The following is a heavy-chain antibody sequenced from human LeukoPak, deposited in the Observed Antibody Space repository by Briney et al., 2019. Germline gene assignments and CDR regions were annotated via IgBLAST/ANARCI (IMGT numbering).Heavy chain of an antibody. V-gene: IGHV4-59*01. CDR1: GGSISSYY. D-gene: IGHD1-26*01. CDR3: ARTMGATPSDAFDI. CDR2: IYYSGST. Sequence: SETLSLTCTVSGGSISSYYWSWIRQPPGEGLEWIGYIYYSGSTNYNPSLKSRVTISVDTSKNQFSLKLSSVTAADTAVYYCARTMGATPSDAFDIWGQGTMVTVSS. J-gene: IGHJ3*02.